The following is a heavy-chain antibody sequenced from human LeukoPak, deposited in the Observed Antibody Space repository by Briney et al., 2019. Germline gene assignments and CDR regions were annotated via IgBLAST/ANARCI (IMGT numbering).Heavy chain of an antibody. CDR2: ISSSSSSI. J-gene: IGHJ4*02. D-gene: IGHD1-26*01. Sequence: GGSLRLSCAASGFTFSSYSMNWVRQAPGKGLEWVSYISSSSSSIHYADSVKGRFTISRDNAKNSLYLQMNSLRSEDTAVYYCARDDVGYFDYWGQGTLVTVSS. CDR3: ARDDVGYFDY. V-gene: IGHV3-48*01. CDR1: GFTFSSYS.